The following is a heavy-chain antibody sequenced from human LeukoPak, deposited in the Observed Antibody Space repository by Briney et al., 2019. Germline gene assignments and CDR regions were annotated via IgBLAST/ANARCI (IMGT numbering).Heavy chain of an antibody. CDR2: INPSGGST. V-gene: IGHV1-46*01. CDR3: ARGTYYYDSSGYFSDY. CDR1: GYTFTSYY. J-gene: IGHJ4*02. D-gene: IGHD3-22*01. Sequence: GASVKVSCKASGYTFTSYYMHWVRQAPGQGLEWMGIINPSGGSTSYAQKFQGRVTMTRDTSTSTVYMELSSLRSEDTAVYYCARGTYYYDSSGYFSDYWGQGTLVTVSS.